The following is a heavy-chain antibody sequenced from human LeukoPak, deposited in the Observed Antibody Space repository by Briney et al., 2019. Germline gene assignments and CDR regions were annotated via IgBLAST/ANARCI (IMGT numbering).Heavy chain of an antibody. CDR1: GFTFSSYA. J-gene: IGHJ4*02. V-gene: IGHV3-23*01. CDR3: AGRGSGSYFDY. CDR2: ISGSGGST. D-gene: IGHD3-10*01. Sequence: GGSLRLSCAASGFTFSSYAMSWVRQAPGKGLEWVSAISGSGGSTYYAGSVKGRFTISRDNSKNTLYLQMHSLRAEDTAVYYCAGRGSGSYFDYWGQGTLVTVSS.